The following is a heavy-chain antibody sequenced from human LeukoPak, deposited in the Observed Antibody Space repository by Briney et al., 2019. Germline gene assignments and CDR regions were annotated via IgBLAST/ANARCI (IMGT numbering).Heavy chain of an antibody. CDR1: GGSFSGYY. CDR3: ARQTFGGAYFRFDY. CDR2: INHSGST. V-gene: IGHV4-34*01. D-gene: IGHD2/OR15-2a*01. J-gene: IGHJ4*02. Sequence: SETLSLTCAVYGGSFSGYYWSWIRQPPEKGLEWIGEINHSGSTNYNPSLKSRVTISVDTSKNQFSLKLNSVTAADTAVYYCARQTFGGAYFRFDYWGQGTLVTVSS.